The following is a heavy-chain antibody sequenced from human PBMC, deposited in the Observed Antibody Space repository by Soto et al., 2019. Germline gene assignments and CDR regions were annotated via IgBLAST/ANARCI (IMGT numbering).Heavy chain of an antibody. CDR1: YDPLSSSHL. D-gene: IGHD1-26*01. J-gene: IGHJ4*02. CDR2: IYHSGSI. CDR3: ATSQLGEYFDY. Sequence: SEPMPLTCSVAYDPLSSSHLCSFFRQTPGKGLEWIGEIYHSGSINYNPSLKSRVIISADRSKNQFSLRLSSVTAADTAVYYCATSQLGEYFDYWGQGTLVTVS. V-gene: IGHV4-4*02.